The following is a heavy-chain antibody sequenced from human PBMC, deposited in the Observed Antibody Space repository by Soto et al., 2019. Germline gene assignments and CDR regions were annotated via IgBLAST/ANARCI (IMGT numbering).Heavy chain of an antibody. CDR3: ARGGYYDSSGYLGYNWFDP. D-gene: IGHD3-22*01. V-gene: IGHV4-31*03. CDR2: IYYSGST. CDR1: GGSISSGGYY. Sequence: SETLSLTCTVSGGSISSGGYYWSWIRQHPGKGLEWIGYIYYSGSTYYNPSLKSRVTISVDTSKNQFSLKLSSVTAADTAVYYCARGGYYDSSGYLGYNWFDPGGQGTLVTVSS. J-gene: IGHJ5*02.